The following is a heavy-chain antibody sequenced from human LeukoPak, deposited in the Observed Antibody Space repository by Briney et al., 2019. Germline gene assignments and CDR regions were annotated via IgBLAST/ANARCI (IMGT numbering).Heavy chain of an antibody. CDR2: ISGSGGST. J-gene: IGHJ6*03. CDR1: GFTFSGHA. Sequence: GGSLRLSCAASGFTFSGHATSWVRQAPGKGLEWVSGISGSGGSTYYADSVKGRFTISRDNSRNTLYLQMNSLRAEDTAVYYCARESQHYYMDVWGKGTTVTVSS. D-gene: IGHD1-1*01. CDR3: ARESQHYYMDV. V-gene: IGHV3-23*01.